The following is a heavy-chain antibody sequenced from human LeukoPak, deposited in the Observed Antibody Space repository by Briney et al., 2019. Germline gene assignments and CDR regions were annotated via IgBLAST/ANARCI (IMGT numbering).Heavy chain of an antibody. CDR2: MYPGDSDT. CDR1: GYSFTNYW. D-gene: IGHD2-8*01. CDR3: ARHYCINGVCYPLY. V-gene: IGHV5-51*01. Sequence: GESLKISCKGSGYSFTNYWIGWVRQIPGKGLEWMGIMYPGDSDTRYSPSFQGQVTISADKSISTAYLQWSSLKASDTAMYYCARHYCINGVCYPLYWGQGTLVTVSS. J-gene: IGHJ4*02.